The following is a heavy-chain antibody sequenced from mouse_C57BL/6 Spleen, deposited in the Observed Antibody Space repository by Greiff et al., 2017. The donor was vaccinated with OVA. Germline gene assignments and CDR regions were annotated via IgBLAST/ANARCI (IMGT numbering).Heavy chain of an antibody. V-gene: IGHV10-3*01. Sequence: EVMLVESGGGLVQPKGSLKLSCAASGFTFNTYAMHWVRQAPGKGLEWVARIRSKSSNYATYYADSVKDRFTISRDDSQSMLYLQMNNLKTEDTAMYYCVREQYYGSSRSWYFDVWGTGTTVTVSS. CDR2: IRSKSSNYAT. D-gene: IGHD1-1*01. CDR3: VREQYYGSSRSWYFDV. J-gene: IGHJ1*03. CDR1: GFTFNTYA.